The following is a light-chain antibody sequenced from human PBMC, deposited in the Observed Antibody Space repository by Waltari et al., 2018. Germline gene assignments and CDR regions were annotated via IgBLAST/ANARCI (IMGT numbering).Light chain of an antibody. J-gene: IGKJ3*01. CDR1: QSVSSY. CDR2: DAS. CDR3: QQRSNWRLFT. Sequence: EIVLTQSPATLSLSPGERATLSCRASQSVSSYLAWYQQKPGQAPRLLIYDASNRATGIPARLSGSGSGTDFTLTISSLEPEDFAVYYCQQRSNWRLFTFGPGTKVDIK. V-gene: IGKV3-11*01.